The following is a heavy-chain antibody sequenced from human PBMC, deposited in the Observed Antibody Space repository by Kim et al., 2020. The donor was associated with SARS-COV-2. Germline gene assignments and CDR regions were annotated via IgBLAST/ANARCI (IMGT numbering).Heavy chain of an antibody. CDR3: ARVSRYQGSSWYRYYYGMDV. CDR1: GFTFSSYW. Sequence: GGSLRLSCAASGFTFSSYWMSWVRQAPGKGLEWVANIKQDGSEKYYVDSVKGRFTISRDNAKNSLYLQMNSLRAEDTAVYYCARVSRYQGSSWYRYYYGMDVWGQGTTVTVSS. V-gene: IGHV3-7*03. CDR2: IKQDGSEK. J-gene: IGHJ6*02. D-gene: IGHD6-13*01.